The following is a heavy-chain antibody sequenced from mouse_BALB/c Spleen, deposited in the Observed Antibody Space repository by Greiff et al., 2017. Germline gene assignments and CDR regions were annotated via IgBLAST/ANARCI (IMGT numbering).Heavy chain of an antibody. D-gene: IGHD3-3*01. Sequence: EVKLLESGGGLVQPGGSLNLSCAASGFDFSRYWMSWARQAPGKGQEWIGEINPGSSTINYTPSLKDKFIISRDNAKNTLYLQMSKVRSEDTALYYCARRTSWDFDYWGQGTTLTVSA. CDR3: ARRTSWDFDY. J-gene: IGHJ2*01. CDR1: GFDFSRYW. V-gene: IGHV4-2*02. CDR2: INPGSSTI.